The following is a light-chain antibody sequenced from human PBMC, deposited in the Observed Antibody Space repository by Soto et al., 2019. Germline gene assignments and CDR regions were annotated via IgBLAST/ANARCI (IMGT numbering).Light chain of an antibody. J-gene: IGKJ1*01. Sequence: EIVLTQSPGTLSLSPGERATLSCRASQSVSSSYLAWYQQKPGQAPRLLIYGASSRATGIPDRFSGSGSGTEFTLTISRLEPEDFTVYYCQQYGSSRRTFGQGTKVEIK. CDR3: QQYGSSRRT. V-gene: IGKV3-20*01. CDR1: QSVSSSY. CDR2: GAS.